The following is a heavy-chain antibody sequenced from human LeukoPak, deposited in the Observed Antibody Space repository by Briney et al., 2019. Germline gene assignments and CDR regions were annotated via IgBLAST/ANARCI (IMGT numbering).Heavy chain of an antibody. J-gene: IGHJ6*03. D-gene: IGHD3-10*01. Sequence: GGSLRLSCAASGFTFSSYSMNWVRQAPGKGLEWVSSTSSTSSSYIYYADSVKGRFTISRDNAKNSLYLQMNSLRAEDTAVYYCARRETYYYGSGSSYMDVWGKGTTVTVSS. CDR2: TSSTSSSYI. V-gene: IGHV3-21*01. CDR3: ARRETYYYGSGSSYMDV. CDR1: GFTFSSYS.